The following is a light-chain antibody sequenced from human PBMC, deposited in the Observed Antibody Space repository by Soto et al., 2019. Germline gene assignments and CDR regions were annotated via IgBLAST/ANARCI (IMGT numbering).Light chain of an antibody. V-gene: IGLV2-23*01. CDR3: CSYAGSSTLV. CDR2: ERS. J-gene: IGLJ3*02. Sequence: QSALTQPASVSGSPGQSITISCTGTSSDVGSYNLVPWYQQHPGKAPKLMIYERSKRPSGVSNRFSGSKSGNTASLTISGLQAEDEADYYCCSYAGSSTLVFGEGTKLTVL. CDR1: SSDVGSYNL.